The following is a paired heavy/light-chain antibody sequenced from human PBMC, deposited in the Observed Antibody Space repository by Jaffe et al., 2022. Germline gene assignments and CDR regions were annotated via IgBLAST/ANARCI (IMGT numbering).Light chain of an antibody. Sequence: DIQMTQSPSAMSASVGDRVTITCRASQDISNYLAWFQQKPGKVPERLIYASSSLQSGVPSRFSGSGSGTEFTLTISSLQPEDFATYYCLQHNRNPWTFGQGTKVEIK. V-gene: IGKV1-17*03. CDR1: QDISNY. CDR2: ASS. CDR3: LQHNRNPWT. J-gene: IGKJ1*01.
Heavy chain of an antibody. D-gene: IGHD6-6*01. CDR3: ARGPYISSSNGWDNYNWLDS. V-gene: IGHV3-7*01. CDR2: IKRDGSEK. J-gene: IGHJ5*01. Sequence: DVQLVESGRVLVPPGGSLRLSCATSEFTIGNYWMTWVRQAPGKGLEWVANIKRDGSEKYFVDSVEGRFTISRDNAQNSLYLQMDRLRAEDTAVYYCARGPYISSSNGWDNYNWLDSWGQGTLVTVSS. CDR1: EFTIGNYW.